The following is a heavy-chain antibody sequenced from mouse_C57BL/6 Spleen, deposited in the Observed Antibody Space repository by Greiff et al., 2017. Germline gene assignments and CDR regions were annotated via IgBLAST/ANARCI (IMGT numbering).Heavy chain of an antibody. CDR3: TGSNPYYYAMDY. CDR1: GFTFSNYW. CDR2: IRLKSDNYAT. V-gene: IGHV6-3*01. D-gene: IGHD2-5*01. Sequence: EVHLVESGGGLVQPGGSMKLSCVASGFTFSNYWMNWVRQSPEKGLEWVAQIRLKSDNYATHYAESVKGRFTISRDDSKSSVYLLMNNLRAEDTGSYYCTGSNPYYYAMDYWGQGTSVTVSS. J-gene: IGHJ4*01.